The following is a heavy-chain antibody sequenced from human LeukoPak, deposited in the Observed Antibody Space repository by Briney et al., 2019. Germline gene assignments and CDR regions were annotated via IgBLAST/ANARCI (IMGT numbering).Heavy chain of an antibody. CDR2: INHSGST. CDR1: GGSFSGYH. J-gene: IGHJ4*02. V-gene: IGHV4-34*01. CDR3: ARGSNTYYYGSGSYYKI. D-gene: IGHD3-10*01. Sequence: PSETLSLTCAVYGGSFSGYHWSWLRQPPGKGLEWIGEINHSGSTNYNPSLKSRVTISVDTSKNQFSLKLSSVTAADTAVYYCARGSNTYYYGSGSYYKIWGQGTLVTVSS.